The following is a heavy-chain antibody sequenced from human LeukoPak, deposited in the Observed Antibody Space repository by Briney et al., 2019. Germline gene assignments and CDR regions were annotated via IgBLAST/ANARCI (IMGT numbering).Heavy chain of an antibody. CDR2: IYTSGST. J-gene: IGHJ4*02. CDR1: GGSISSYY. CDR3: ARDFFYGGNRYYFDD. Sequence: SETLSLACTVSGGSISSYYWSWIRQPAGKGLEWIGRIYTSGSTNYNPSLKSRVTMSVDTSKNQFSLKLSSVTAADTAVYYCARDFFYGGNRYYFDDWGQGTLVTVSS. D-gene: IGHD4-23*01. V-gene: IGHV4-4*07.